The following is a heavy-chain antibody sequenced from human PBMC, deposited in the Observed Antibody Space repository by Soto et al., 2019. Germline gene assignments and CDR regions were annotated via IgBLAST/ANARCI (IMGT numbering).Heavy chain of an antibody. Sequence: SETLSLTCTVSGGSISHYYWSWIRQPPGKGLEWIAYIYYNGTTNYNPSLKSRVTISLDTSKSQFSLKLSSVTAADTAVYYCARVTGYSSGWSHDYWGQGTLVTVSS. D-gene: IGHD6-19*01. CDR1: GGSISHYY. J-gene: IGHJ4*02. CDR3: ARVTGYSSGWSHDY. CDR2: IYYNGTT. V-gene: IGHV4-59*01.